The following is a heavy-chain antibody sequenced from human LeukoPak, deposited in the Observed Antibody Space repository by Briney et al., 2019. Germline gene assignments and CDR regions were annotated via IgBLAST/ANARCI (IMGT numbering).Heavy chain of an antibody. D-gene: IGHD3-16*02. Sequence: GGSLRLSCAASGFTFSSYSMNWVRQAPGKGLEWVSSISSSSSYIYYADSVKARFTISRDNAKNSLYLQMNSLRAEDTAVYYCARLSASFAFDIWGQGTMVTVSS. J-gene: IGHJ3*02. CDR2: ISSSSSYI. V-gene: IGHV3-21*01. CDR1: GFTFSSYS. CDR3: ARLSASFAFDI.